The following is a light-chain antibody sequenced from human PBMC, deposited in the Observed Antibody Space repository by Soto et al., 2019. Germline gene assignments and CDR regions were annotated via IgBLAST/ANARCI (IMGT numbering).Light chain of an antibody. CDR2: AAS. J-gene: IGKJ1*01. CDR3: QQYNSYS. Sequence: DIQMTQSQSSLSASVEDRVIITCRASQSISNHLNWYQQKPGKAPKLLIFAASSLQSGVPSRFSGSGSGTEFTLTISSLQPDDFATYYCQQYNSYSFGQRTKVDI. CDR1: QSISNH. V-gene: IGKV1-17*01.